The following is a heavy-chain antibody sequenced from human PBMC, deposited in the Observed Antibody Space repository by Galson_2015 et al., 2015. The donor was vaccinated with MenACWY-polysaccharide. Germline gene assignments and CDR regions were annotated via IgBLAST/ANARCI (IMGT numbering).Heavy chain of an antibody. D-gene: IGHD3-10*01. J-gene: IGHJ4*02. Sequence: SLRLSCATSGFTFTDYAMLWVRQAPGKGLEWVAVISYESANKFYVESVQGRFTISRDNSKNTVYLQMNSLRPEDTAIYYCAKRFTPYGTSSGTDYWGQGTLVTVSS. V-gene: IGHV3-30-3*01. CDR2: ISYESANK. CDR1: GFTFTDYA. CDR3: AKRFTPYGTSSGTDY.